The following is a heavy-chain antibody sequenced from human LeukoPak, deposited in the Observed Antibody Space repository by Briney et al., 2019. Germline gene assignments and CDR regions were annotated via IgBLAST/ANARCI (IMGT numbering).Heavy chain of an antibody. CDR1: GYSFSDYA. CDR2: INAGNGKT. CDR3: ARARWTSTVTTYYLDY. V-gene: IGHV1-3*01. D-gene: IGHD4-17*01. Sequence: GASVKVSCKASGYSFSDYAVQWVRQAPGQRLEWRGWINAGNGKTKYSQKFQERVTITRDTSATTAYLDLSSLRSEDTAVYYCARARWTSTVTTYYLDYWGQGTLVAVSS. J-gene: IGHJ4*02.